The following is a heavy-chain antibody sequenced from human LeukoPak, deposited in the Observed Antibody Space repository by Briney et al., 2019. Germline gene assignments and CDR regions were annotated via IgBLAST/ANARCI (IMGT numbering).Heavy chain of an antibody. J-gene: IGHJ4*02. CDR2: IKQDGSEK. D-gene: IGHD5-24*01. CDR1: GFSLSRNG. Sequence: GGSLRLSCATSGFSLSRNGMHWVRQAPGKGLEWVANIKQDGSEKYYVDSVKGQFTISRDNAKNSLFLQVNSLRAEDTAVYYCAREADDGVYYFDYWGQGALVTVSS. CDR3: AREADDGVYYFDY. V-gene: IGHV3-7*01.